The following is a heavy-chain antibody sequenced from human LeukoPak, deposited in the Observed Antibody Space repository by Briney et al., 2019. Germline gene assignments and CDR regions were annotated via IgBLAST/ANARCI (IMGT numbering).Heavy chain of an antibody. D-gene: IGHD6-13*01. CDR1: GGSMSDYY. J-gene: IGHJ3*02. CDR2: IYYSGTT. Sequence: SETLSLTCTVSGGSMSDYYWSWIRQPPGKGLEWIGYIYYSGTTNYNPSLKSRVTISVDTSKNQFSLKLSSVTAADTAEYYCARDRIAEDAFDIWGQGTMVTVSS. V-gene: IGHV4-59*01. CDR3: ARDRIAEDAFDI.